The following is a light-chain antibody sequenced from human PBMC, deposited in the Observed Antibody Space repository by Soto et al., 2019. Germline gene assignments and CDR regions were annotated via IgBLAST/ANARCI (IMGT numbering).Light chain of an antibody. J-gene: IGKJ2*01. CDR1: QSVSNY. CDR3: QQHSNWPPKDT. CDR2: DAS. Sequence: EIVLTQSPATLSLSPGERATLSCRASQSVSNYLTWYQQKPGQAPRLLIYDASNRATGIPAGFSGSGSGTGFTLTISSREPEDFAIYYCQQHSNWPPKDTFGQGTKLEIK. V-gene: IGKV3-11*01.